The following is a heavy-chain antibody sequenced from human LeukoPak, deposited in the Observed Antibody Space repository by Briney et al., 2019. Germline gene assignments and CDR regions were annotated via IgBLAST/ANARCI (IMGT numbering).Heavy chain of an antibody. D-gene: IGHD6-13*01. CDR1: GGSISSYY. J-gene: IGHJ5*02. V-gene: IGHV4-59*01. CDR2: IYYSGST. Sequence: PSETLSLTCTVSGGSISSYYWSWIRQPPGKGLEWIGYIYYSGSTNYNPSLKSRVTIPVDTSKNQFSLKLSSVTAADTAVYYCARATLIAAAGNWFDHWGQGTLVTVSS. CDR3: ARATLIAAAGNWFDH.